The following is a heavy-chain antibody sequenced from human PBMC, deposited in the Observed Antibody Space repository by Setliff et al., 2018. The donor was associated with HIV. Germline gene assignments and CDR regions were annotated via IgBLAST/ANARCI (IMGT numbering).Heavy chain of an antibody. CDR3: ARHRYRFGIDS. V-gene: IGHV4-39*01. D-gene: IGHD3-16*01. CDR2: IDYSGNT. J-gene: IGHJ5*01. CDR1: GVSISSSSYF. Sequence: SETLSLTCAVSGVSISSSSYFWGWIRRPPGKGLEWIGTIDYSGNTYYNASLRSRAIISGDMSKNQFSLNLSSVTASETAVYYCARHRYRFGIDSWGQGALVTVSS.